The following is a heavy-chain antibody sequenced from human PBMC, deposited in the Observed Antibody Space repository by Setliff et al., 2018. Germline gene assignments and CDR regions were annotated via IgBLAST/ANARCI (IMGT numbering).Heavy chain of an antibody. D-gene: IGHD2-21*01. CDR2: IHHSGSI. V-gene: IGHV4-38-2*01. J-gene: IGHJ6*03. CDR3: ARGLEGEDYFYYMDV. Sequence: SETLSLTCAVSGFSISSGYYWGWIRQPPGKGLEWIVNIHHSGSINYNPSLKSRVTMSVDKSKNQFSLKLTSVTAADTAVYYCARGLEGEDYFYYMDVWGKGNTVTVSS. CDR1: GFSISSGYY.